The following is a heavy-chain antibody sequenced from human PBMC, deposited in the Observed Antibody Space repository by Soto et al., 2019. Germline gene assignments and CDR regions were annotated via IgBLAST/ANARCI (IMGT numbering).Heavy chain of an antibody. CDR2: ISSSAGTI. CDR1: GFTFSRFA. V-gene: IGHV3-11*01. D-gene: IGHD3-9*01. J-gene: IGHJ4*02. Sequence: GGSLRLSCAGSGFTFSRFAMSWIRQAPGKGLEWVSYISSSAGTIYYADSVKGRFTISRDNAKNSLYLQMNSLRAEDTAIYYCARDNYGILTGLFDYWGQGTLVTVSS. CDR3: ARDNYGILTGLFDY.